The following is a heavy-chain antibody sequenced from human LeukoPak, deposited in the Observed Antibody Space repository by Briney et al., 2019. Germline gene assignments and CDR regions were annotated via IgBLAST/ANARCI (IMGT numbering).Heavy chain of an antibody. D-gene: IGHD4-17*01. CDR1: GFTFSSYS. CDR3: ARGRGDYGDYEIIDY. V-gene: IGHV3-21*01. Sequence: GGSLRLSCAASGFTFSSYSMNWVRQAPGKGLEWVSSISSSSSYIYYADSVKGRFTISRDNAKNSLYLQMNSLRAEDTAVYYCARGRGDYGDYEIIDYWVQGTLVTVSS. CDR2: ISSSSSYI. J-gene: IGHJ4*02.